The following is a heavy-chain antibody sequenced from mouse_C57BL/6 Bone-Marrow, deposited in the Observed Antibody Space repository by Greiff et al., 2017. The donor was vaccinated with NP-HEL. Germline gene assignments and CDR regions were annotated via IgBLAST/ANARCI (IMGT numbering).Heavy chain of an antibody. J-gene: IGHJ1*03. CDR3: ARYYYGSRGWYFDV. CDR1: GYTFTSYW. CDR2: IDPNSGGT. Sequence: VQLQQPGADLVQPGASVKLSCKASGYTFTSYWMHWVKQRPGRGLEWIGRIDPNSGGTKFNEKFKTKATLTVDKPSSTAYMQLSSLTSEDSAVYYCARYYYGSRGWYFDVWGTGTTVTVSS. V-gene: IGHV1-72*01. D-gene: IGHD1-1*01.